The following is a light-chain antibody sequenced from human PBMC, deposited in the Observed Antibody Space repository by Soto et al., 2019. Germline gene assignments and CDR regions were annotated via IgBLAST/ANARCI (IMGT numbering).Light chain of an antibody. Sequence: AIRMTQSPSSLSASTGDRVTITCRASQGISSYLAWYQQKPGKAPKLLIYAASTLQSGVPSRFSGSGSGTDFTLTISCLQSEDFATYCCQQYYSYPYPFGQGTKLEIK. V-gene: IGKV1-8*01. CDR3: QQYYSYPYP. CDR2: AAS. J-gene: IGKJ2*01. CDR1: QGISSY.